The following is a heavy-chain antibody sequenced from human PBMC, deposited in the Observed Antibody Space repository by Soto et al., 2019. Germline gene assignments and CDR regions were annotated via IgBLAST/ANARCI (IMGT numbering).Heavy chain of an antibody. V-gene: IGHV1-18*01. CDR2: ISAYNGNT. J-gene: IGHJ3*02. CDR3: ARAYCGGDCYSVSGAFDI. D-gene: IGHD2-21*02. CDR1: GYTFTSYA. Sequence: XSVKVSCKASGYTFTSYAIGWVRQAPGQGLERMGWISAYNGNTNYAQKLQGRVTMTTDTSTSTAYMELRSLRSDDTAVYYCARAYCGGDCYSVSGAFDIWGQGTMVTVSS.